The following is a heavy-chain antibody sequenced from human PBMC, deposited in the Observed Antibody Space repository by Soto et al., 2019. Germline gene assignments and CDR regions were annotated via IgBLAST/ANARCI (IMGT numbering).Heavy chain of an antibody. CDR3: AKTSPGGVIHFCDS. Sequence: QVELVESGGGVVQSGRSLRLSCAASGFSFSNFAMHWVRRAPGKGLQWVGRVSYDGRSKYYSDSVRGRFTISRDNSRNMVYLDMNILGAEDTAVYYCAKTSPGGVIHFCDSWGQGSLVTVSS. J-gene: IGHJ4*02. D-gene: IGHD1-26*01. V-gene: IGHV3-30*18. CDR1: GFSFSNFA. CDR2: VSYDGRSK.